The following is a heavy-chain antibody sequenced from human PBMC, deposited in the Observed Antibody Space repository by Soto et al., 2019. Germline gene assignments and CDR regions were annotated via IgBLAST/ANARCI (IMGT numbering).Heavy chain of an antibody. Sequence: QVQLQESGPGLVKPSQTLSLTCTVSGGSISSGGYYWSWIRQHPGKGLEWIGYIYYSGSTYYNPSLKSRVTISVDTSKNQFSLKLSSVTAADTAVYYCAREGGGYCSGGSCYENWFDPWGQGTLVTVSS. D-gene: IGHD2-15*01. J-gene: IGHJ5*02. CDR2: IYYSGST. V-gene: IGHV4-31*03. CDR1: GGSISSGGYY. CDR3: AREGGGYCSGGSCYENWFDP.